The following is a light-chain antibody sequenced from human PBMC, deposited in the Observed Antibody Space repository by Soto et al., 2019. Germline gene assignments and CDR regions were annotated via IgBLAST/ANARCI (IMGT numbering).Light chain of an antibody. CDR1: QGISSY. V-gene: IGKV1-8*01. Sequence: AILMTQSPSSFSASTGDRVTITCRASQGISSYLAWYQQKPGKAPKLLIYAASTLQSGVPSRFSGSGSETDFTLTISSLQPEDFATYYCQQHGQWPITFGQGTRLE. J-gene: IGKJ5*01. CDR2: AAS. CDR3: QQHGQWPIT.